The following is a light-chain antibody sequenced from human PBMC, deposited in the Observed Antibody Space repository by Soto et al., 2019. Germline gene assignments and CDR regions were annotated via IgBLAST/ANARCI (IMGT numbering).Light chain of an antibody. CDR3: QQYGSSPLT. V-gene: IGKV3-20*01. CDR1: RSVTSDY. J-gene: IGKJ4*01. CDR2: GTS. Sequence: EIVLTQSPGTLSFSPGERATLSCGASRSVTSDYLAWFQQKPGQAPRLLSYGTSSRAADIPDRFSGSGSGTDFSLTISRLEPEDSAVYYCQQYGSSPLTFGGGTQVEIK.